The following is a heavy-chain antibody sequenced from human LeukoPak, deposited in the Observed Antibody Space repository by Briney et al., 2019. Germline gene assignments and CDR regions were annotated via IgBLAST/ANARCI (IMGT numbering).Heavy chain of an antibody. CDR2: ISSNGSTM. J-gene: IGHJ2*01. CDR1: GFTFSAYY. V-gene: IGHV3-11*01. Sequence: GGSLRLSCAASGFTFSAYYMSWIRQSPGKVLEGVSYISSNGSTMYYADSMKGRFTISRDNAKNSLYLQMDSLRADETAVYYCARDGVARGGFGYRYFDLWGRGTLVTVCS. D-gene: IGHD2-15*01. CDR3: ARDGVARGGFGYRYFDL.